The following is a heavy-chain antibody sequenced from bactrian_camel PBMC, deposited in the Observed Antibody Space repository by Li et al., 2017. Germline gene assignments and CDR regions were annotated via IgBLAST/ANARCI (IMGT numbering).Heavy chain of an antibody. J-gene: IGHJ4*01. V-gene: IGHV3S53*01. D-gene: IGHD1*01. CDR3: AAARSWSLPLRPTEFEY. CDR1: GSIDGTNC. Sequence: HVQLVESGGGSVQAGGSLTLSCEHSGSIDGTNCIGWFRQYPGKEREGVAAMLSHGVTTYADSVKGRFTISGDNAKNTLYLEMNSLKPEDTAMYYCAAARSWSLPLRPTEFEYWGQGTQVTVS. CDR2: MLSHGVT.